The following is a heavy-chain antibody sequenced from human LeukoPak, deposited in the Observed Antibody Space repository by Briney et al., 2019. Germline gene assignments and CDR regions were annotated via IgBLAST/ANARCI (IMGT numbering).Heavy chain of an antibody. CDR1: GGSVSSGRYY. Sequence: SSETLSLTCTVSGGSVSSGRYYWSWIRRPPGKGLEWIGYLYYSGSTGYNPSPRSRVTMSVDTSNNHFFLKLSSVTGADTAVYYCARGDRVGSSGYYFDNWGQGTLVTVSS. D-gene: IGHD3-10*01. CDR3: ARGDRVGSSGYYFDN. V-gene: IGHV4-61*01. J-gene: IGHJ4*02. CDR2: LYYSGST.